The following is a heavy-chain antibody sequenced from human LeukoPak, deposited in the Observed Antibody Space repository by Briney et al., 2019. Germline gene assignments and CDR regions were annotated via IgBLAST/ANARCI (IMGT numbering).Heavy chain of an antibody. CDR1: GFTFSSYA. V-gene: IGHV3-23*01. D-gene: IGHD2-2*01. CDR2: LSGSGGST. Sequence: GGSLRLSCAASGFTFSSYAMSWVRQAPGKGLEWVSALSGSGGSTYYADSVKGRFTISRDNSKNTLYLQMNSLRAEDTAVYYCAKADLDWSSTSCYTNFDYWGQGTLVTVSS. CDR3: AKADLDWSSTSCYTNFDY. J-gene: IGHJ4*02.